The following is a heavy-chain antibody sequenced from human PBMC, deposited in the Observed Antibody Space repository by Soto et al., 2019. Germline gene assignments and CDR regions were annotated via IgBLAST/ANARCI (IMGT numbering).Heavy chain of an antibody. CDR3: ARELASYNDY. V-gene: IGHV3-74*01. J-gene: IGHJ4*02. CDR2: IDGDGSRT. D-gene: IGHD1-1*01. Sequence: GGSLRLSCAASGFTFSGYWMHWVRQAPGKGLVWVSRIDGDGSRTNYADSVKGRFTISRDNAKDTLYLQMNSLRAEDTAVYYCARELASYNDYWGQGTLVTVSS. CDR1: GFTFSGYW.